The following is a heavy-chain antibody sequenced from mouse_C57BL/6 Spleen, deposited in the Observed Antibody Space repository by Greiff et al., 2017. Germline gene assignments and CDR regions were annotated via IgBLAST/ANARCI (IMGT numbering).Heavy chain of an antibody. V-gene: IGHV1-18*01. CDR1: GYTFTDYN. Sequence: VQLQQSGPELVKPGASVKIPCKASGYTFTDYNMDWVKQSHGKSLEWIGDINPNNGGTIYNQKFKGKATLTVDKSSSTAYMELRSLTSEDTAVYYCARYDGNYEGFDYWGQGTTLTVSS. CDR2: INPNNGGT. J-gene: IGHJ2*01. CDR3: ARYDGNYEGFDY. D-gene: IGHD2-3*01.